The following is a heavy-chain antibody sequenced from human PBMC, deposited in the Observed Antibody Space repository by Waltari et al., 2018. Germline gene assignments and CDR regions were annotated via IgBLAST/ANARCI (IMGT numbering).Heavy chain of an antibody. J-gene: IGHJ4*02. CDR3: ARDKKGGYFDY. CDR2: SRPSGYST. CDR1: GYDSSGYY. Sequence: QVQLVQSGAEVKKPGASMKVSCKASGYDSSGYYTHWVRQAPGQGLQWMGLSRPSGYSTNYAQKCRGRVSMTRDTSTNTVYMELGSLTSEDTAVYYCARDKKGGYFDYWGQGTPVTVSS. V-gene: IGHV1-46*01. D-gene: IGHD3-22*01.